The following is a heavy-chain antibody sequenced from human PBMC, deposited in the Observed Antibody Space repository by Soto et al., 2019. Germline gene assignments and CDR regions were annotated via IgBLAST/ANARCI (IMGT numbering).Heavy chain of an antibody. V-gene: IGHV1-2*04. J-gene: IGHJ4*02. CDR1: GYTFTGYY. D-gene: IGHD3-3*01. CDR2: INPNSGGT. Sequence: ASVKVSCKGSGYTFTGYYMHWVLQAPGQGLEWMEWINPNSGGTNYAQKFQGWVTMTRDTSISTAYMELSRLRSDDTAVYYCARDTYDFWSGYYSYWGQGTLVTVSS. CDR3: ARDTYDFWSGYYSY.